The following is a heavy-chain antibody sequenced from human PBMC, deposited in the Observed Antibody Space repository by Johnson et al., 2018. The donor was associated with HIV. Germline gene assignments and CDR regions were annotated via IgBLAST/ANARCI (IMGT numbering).Heavy chain of an antibody. J-gene: IGHJ3*02. V-gene: IGHV3-11*01. CDR3: ARASGFDM. CDR2: VNLNGGST. D-gene: IGHD1-26*01. CDR1: VFTFSDYY. Sequence: QVQLVESGGGLVKPGGSLRLSCAASVFTFSDYYMSCIRQAPGKGLEWVSGVNLNGGSTGYADSVKGRFTISRDNSKNTLYVQMNSLRADDTAVYYCARASGFDMWGQGTMVTVSS.